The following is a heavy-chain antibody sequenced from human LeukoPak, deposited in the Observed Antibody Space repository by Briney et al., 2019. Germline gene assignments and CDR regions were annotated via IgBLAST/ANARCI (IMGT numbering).Heavy chain of an antibody. CDR1: GYTFTSYG. D-gene: IGHD3-3*01. Sequence: ASVTVSCTASGYTFTSYGISWVRQAPGQGLEWMGWISAYNGNTNYAQKLQGRVTMTTDTSTSTAYMELRSLRSDDTAVYYCARDSLTIFGVVIIAPFNYYYYYGMDVWGQGTTVTVSS. J-gene: IGHJ6*02. CDR2: ISAYNGNT. V-gene: IGHV1-18*01. CDR3: ARDSLTIFGVVIIAPFNYYYYYGMDV.